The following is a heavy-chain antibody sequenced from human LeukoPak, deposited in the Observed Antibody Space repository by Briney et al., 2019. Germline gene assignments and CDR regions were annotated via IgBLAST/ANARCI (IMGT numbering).Heavy chain of an antibody. Sequence: PSETLSLTCSVSGASLTKPTYYQWAWIPHPPGKGLELIGSLFSTHSATLNPSLKSRVTMSLDTSKSQFSLKLSSVTAEDSAVYYCARFKSGGFSYFDSGGQGTLVAVPS. J-gene: IGHJ4*02. V-gene: IGHV4-61*01. CDR3: ARFKSGGFSYFDS. CDR2: LFSTHSA. CDR1: GASLTKPTYY. D-gene: IGHD3-3*01.